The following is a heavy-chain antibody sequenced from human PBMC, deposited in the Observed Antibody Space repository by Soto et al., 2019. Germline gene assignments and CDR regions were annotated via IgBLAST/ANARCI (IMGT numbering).Heavy chain of an antibody. CDR3: AREVRSFDYGDYLSPYYFDY. J-gene: IGHJ4*02. V-gene: IGHV4-31*03. D-gene: IGHD4-17*01. CDR2: IYYSGST. Sequence: SETLSLTCTVSGGSISSGGYYWSWIRQHPGKGLEWIGYIYYSGSTYYNPSLKSRVTISVDTSKNQFSLKLSSVTAADTAVYYCAREVRSFDYGDYLSPYYFDYWGQGTLVTVSS. CDR1: GGSISSGGYY.